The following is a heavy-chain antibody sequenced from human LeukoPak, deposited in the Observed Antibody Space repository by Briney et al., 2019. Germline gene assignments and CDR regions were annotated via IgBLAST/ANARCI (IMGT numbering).Heavy chain of an antibody. J-gene: IGHJ5*02. CDR2: IYTSGST. V-gene: IGHV4-4*07. CDR1: GGSISSYY. D-gene: IGHD5-18*01. CDR3: AREKLWPNWFDP. Sequence: SETLSLTCTVSGGSISSYYWSWIRQPAGRGLEWIGRIYTSGSTNYNPSLKSRVTMSVDTSKNQFSLKLSSVTAADTAVYYCAREKLWPNWFDPWGQGTLVTVSS.